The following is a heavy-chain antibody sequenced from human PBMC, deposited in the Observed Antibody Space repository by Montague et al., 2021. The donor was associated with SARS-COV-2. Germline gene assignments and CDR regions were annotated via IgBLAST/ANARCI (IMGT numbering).Heavy chain of an antibody. CDR2: IYYTGIT. V-gene: IGHV4-59*11. Sequence: SETLSLTCTVSGGSIGSHYWSWIRLPPGKGLEWVGHIYYTGITKYKSSLKSRVTISVDTSRNQLSLKLDSVTAADTAVYYCARGSGSASAIWFDPRGQGTLVTVSS. CDR3: ARGSGSASAIWFDP. CDR1: GGSIGSHY. J-gene: IGHJ5*02. D-gene: IGHD6-25*01.